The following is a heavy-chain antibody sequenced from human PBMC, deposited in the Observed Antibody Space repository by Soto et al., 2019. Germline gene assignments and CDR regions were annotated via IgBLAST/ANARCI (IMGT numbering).Heavy chain of an antibody. D-gene: IGHD5-12*01. CDR1: GFTFSTYG. CDR2: ISYDGDNK. J-gene: IGHJ6*02. CDR3: GKKIMGYAAHSDAMDG. Sequence: GGSLSLSCTPSGFTFSTYGLHWVRRAPGKGLEWVALISYDGDNKYYTDSARGRFTVSRDNFKNTLFLQMDSLRPEDTAVYDGGKKIMGYAAHSDAMDGWGHGTTVTVS. V-gene: IGHV3-30*18.